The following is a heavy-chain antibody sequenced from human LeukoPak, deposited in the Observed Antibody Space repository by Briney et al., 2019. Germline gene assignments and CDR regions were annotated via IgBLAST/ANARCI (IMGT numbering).Heavy chain of an antibody. V-gene: IGHV7-4-1*02. CDR1: GYTFTSYA. CDR2: INTNTGNP. Sequence: ASVKVSCKASGYTFTSYAMNWVRQAPGQGLEWMGWINTNTGNPTYAQGFTGRFVFSLDTSVSTAYLQISSLKAEDTAVYYCARFQAANTDLTISLYGVDVWGQGTTVTVSS. CDR3: ARFQAANTDLTISLYGVDV. D-gene: IGHD3-9*01. J-gene: IGHJ6*02.